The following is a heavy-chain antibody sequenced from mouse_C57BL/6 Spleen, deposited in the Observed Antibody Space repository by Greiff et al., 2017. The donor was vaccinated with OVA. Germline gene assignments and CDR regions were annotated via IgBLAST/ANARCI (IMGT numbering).Heavy chain of an antibody. CDR1: GYTFTDYE. D-gene: IGHD1-1*01. CDR2: IDPETGGT. V-gene: IGHV1-15*01. J-gene: IGHJ3*01. Sequence: QVHVKQSGAELVRPGASVTLSCKASGYTFTDYEMHWVKQTPVHGLEWIGAIDPETGGTAYNQKFKGKAILTADKSSSTAYMELRSLTSEDSAVYYCTRFNYGSSYWFAYWGQGTLVTVSA. CDR3: TRFNYGSSYWFAY.